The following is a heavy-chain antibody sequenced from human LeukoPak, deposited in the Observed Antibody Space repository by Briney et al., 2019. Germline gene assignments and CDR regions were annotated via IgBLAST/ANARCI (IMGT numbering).Heavy chain of an antibody. D-gene: IGHD1-7*01. CDR3: ARGGWGTGTTLAY. CDR1: GFTFNNYA. CDR2: INHSGST. Sequence: GSLRLSCAASGFTFNNYAMSWIRQPPGKGLEWIGEINHSGSTNYNPSLKSRVTISVDTSKNQFSLKLSSVTAADTAVYYCARGGWGTGTTLAYWGQGTLVTVSS. J-gene: IGHJ4*02. V-gene: IGHV4-34*01.